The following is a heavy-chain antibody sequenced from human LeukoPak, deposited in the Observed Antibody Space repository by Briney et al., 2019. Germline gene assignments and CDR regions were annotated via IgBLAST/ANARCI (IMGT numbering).Heavy chain of an antibody. CDR3: ARAPIQYYYDSSGYLVRTPYYYYGMDV. J-gene: IGHJ6*02. CDR1: GYIFTGYY. CDR2: INPNSGGT. V-gene: IGHV1-2*02. D-gene: IGHD3-22*01. Sequence: GASVKVSCKASGYIFTGYYMHWVRQAPGQGPEWMGWINPNSGGTNYAQKFQGRVTMTRDTSISTAYMELSRLRSGDTAVYYCARAPIQYYYDSSGYLVRTPYYYYGMDVWGQGTTATVSS.